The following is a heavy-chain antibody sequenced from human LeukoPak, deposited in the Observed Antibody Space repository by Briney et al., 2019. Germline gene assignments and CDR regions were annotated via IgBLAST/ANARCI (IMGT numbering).Heavy chain of an antibody. CDR3: AREQSFEHPADC. D-gene: IGHD1/OR15-1a*01. Sequence: SVKVSCKASGGTFSSYAISWVRQAPGQGLEWMGGIIPIFGTANYAHKFQGRVTITADESTSTAYMELSSLRSEDTAVYYCAREQSFEHPADCWGQGTLVTVSS. J-gene: IGHJ4*02. V-gene: IGHV1-69*13. CDR1: GGTFSSYA. CDR2: IIPIFGTA.